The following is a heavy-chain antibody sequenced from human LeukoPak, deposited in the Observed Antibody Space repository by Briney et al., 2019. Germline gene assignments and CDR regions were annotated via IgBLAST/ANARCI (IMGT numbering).Heavy chain of an antibody. CDR3: ARESRPDYDFWSGYPVWFDP. J-gene: IGHJ5*02. V-gene: IGHV4-39*07. CDR1: GGSISSSSYY. CDR2: IYYSGST. D-gene: IGHD3-3*01. Sequence: SETLSLTCTVSGGSISSSSYYWGWIRQPPGKGLEWIGSIYYSGSTYYNPSLKSQVTISVDTSKNQFSLKLSSVTAADTAVYYCARESRPDYDFWSGYPVWFDPWGQGTLVTVSS.